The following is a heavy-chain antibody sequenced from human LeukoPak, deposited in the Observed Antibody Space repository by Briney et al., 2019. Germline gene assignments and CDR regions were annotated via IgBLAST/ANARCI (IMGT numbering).Heavy chain of an antibody. CDR2: INPNSGGT. J-gene: IGHJ6*02. CDR1: GYTFTSYG. D-gene: IGHD2-21*02. V-gene: IGHV1-2*02. Sequence: ASVKVSCKASGYTFTSYGISWVRQAPGQGLEWMGWINPNSGGTNYAQKFQGRVTMTRDTSISTAYMELSRLRSDDTAVYYCARDVVVTASATRYYYGMDVWGQGTTVTVSS. CDR3: ARDVVVTASATRYYYGMDV.